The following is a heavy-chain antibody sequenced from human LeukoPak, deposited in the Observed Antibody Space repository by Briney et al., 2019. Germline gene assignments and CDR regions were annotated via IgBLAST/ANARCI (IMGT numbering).Heavy chain of an antibody. D-gene: IGHD2-2*01. V-gene: IGHV3-53*01. CDR3: AKDLAVVVPAAPFDY. Sequence: GGSLRLSCAASGFTVSSNYMSWVRQAPGKGLEWVSVIYSGGSTYYADSVKGRFTISRDNSKNTLYLQMNSLRAEDTAVYYRAKDLAVVVPAAPFDYWGQGTLVTVSS. J-gene: IGHJ4*02. CDR2: IYSGGST. CDR1: GFTVSSNY.